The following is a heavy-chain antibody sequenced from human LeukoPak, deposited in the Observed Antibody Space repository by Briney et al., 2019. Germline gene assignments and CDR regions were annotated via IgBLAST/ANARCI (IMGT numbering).Heavy chain of an antibody. D-gene: IGHD6-13*01. CDR1: GGSFSGYY. CDR2: IYYNGGT. Sequence: SETLSLTCAVYGGSFSGYYWSWIRQPPGRGLEWIGYIYYNGGTNYNPSLKSRVTISVDTSKNQFSLRLSSVTAADTAVYFCARIAVSGYSSSWYDYWGQGTPVTVSS. J-gene: IGHJ4*02. CDR3: ARIAVSGYSSSWYDY. V-gene: IGHV4-59*01.